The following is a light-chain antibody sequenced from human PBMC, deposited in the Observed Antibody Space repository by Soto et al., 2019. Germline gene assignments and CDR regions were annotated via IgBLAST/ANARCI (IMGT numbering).Light chain of an antibody. Sequence: QSVLTQPPSASGSPGQSVTISCTGTRSDVGGDNFVSWYQQLPGKAPKLMIYEVSERPSGVPDRFSGSKSGNTASLTVSGLQAEDEADYYCSSYAGNNNLVFGTGTKVTVL. V-gene: IGLV2-8*01. CDR2: EVS. CDR3: SSYAGNNNLV. CDR1: RSDVGGDNF. J-gene: IGLJ1*01.